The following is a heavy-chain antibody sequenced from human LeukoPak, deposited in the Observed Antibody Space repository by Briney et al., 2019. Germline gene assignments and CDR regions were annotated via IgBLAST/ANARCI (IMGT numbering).Heavy chain of an antibody. CDR2: INPSGGST. Sequence: ASVKVSCKASGYTFTAYYMHWVRQAPGQGLEWMGIINPSGGSTSYAQKFQGRVTMTRDTSTSTVYMELSSLRSEDTAVYYCARENSSGSYADWFDPWGQGTLVTVSS. D-gene: IGHD1-26*01. J-gene: IGHJ5*02. CDR1: GYTFTAYY. CDR3: ARENSSGSYADWFDP. V-gene: IGHV1-46*01.